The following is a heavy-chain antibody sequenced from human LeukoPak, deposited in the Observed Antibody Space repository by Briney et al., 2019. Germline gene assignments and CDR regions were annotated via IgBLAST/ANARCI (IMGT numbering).Heavy chain of an antibody. D-gene: IGHD1-26*01. CDR2: ISSSSSYI. CDR3: ARTSYSGSYLYYFDY. J-gene: IGHJ4*02. CDR1: GFTFSSYS. Sequence: PGGPLRLSCAASGFTFSSYSMNWVRQAPGKGLEWVSSISSSSSYIYYADSVKGRFTISRDNAKNSLYLQMNSLRAEDTAVYYCARTSYSGSYLYYFDYWGQGTLVTVSS. V-gene: IGHV3-21*01.